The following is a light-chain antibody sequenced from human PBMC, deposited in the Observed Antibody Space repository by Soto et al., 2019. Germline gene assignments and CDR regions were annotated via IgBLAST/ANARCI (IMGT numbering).Light chain of an antibody. CDR3: QQYARPPFA. Sequence: EIVLTQSPGTLSLPPGERATLSCRASQRISNSYLAWYQQKPGQAPRLLLYDASSRAAGIPDRVSGSGSGTDFTLTISRLEPEDFAVYYCQQYARPPFAFGQGTKVEIK. CDR1: QRISNSY. CDR2: DAS. J-gene: IGKJ2*01. V-gene: IGKV3-20*01.